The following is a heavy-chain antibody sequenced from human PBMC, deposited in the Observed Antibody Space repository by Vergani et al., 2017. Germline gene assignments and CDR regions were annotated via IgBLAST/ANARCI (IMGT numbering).Heavy chain of an antibody. J-gene: IGHJ4*02. CDR2: ISAYNGNT. Sequence: QVQLVQSGAEVKKPGASVKVSCKASGYTFISYGISWVRQAPGQGLEWMGWISAYNGNTNYAQKLQGRVTMTTDTSTNTTYMELRSLRSDDTAVYYCARDIAVGGTWAPLYWGQGTLVTVSS. CDR3: ARDIAVGGTWAPLY. D-gene: IGHD6-19*01. V-gene: IGHV1-18*01. CDR1: GYTFISYG.